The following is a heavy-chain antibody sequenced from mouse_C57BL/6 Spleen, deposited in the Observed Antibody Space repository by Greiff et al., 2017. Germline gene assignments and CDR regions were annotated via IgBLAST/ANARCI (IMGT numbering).Heavy chain of an antibody. CDR1: GYTFTDYY. Sequence: EVQLLQSVPELVKPGASVKISCTASGYTFTDYYMHWVKQSPGKSLEWIGDINPNNGGTSYTPKFKGKATLTVDKSSSTAYMELRSLTSEDTAVYYCARTGFAMDYWGQGTSVTVSS. V-gene: IGHV1-26*01. J-gene: IGHJ4*01. CDR3: ARTGFAMDY. CDR2: INPNNGGT. D-gene: IGHD4-1*01.